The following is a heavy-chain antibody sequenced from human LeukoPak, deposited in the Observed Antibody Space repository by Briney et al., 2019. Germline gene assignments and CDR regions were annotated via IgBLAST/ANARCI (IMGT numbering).Heavy chain of an antibody. J-gene: IGHJ4*02. CDR3: ARVFYSSGWYGNFDY. D-gene: IGHD6-19*01. CDR2: ISYDGSNK. V-gene: IGHV3-30*03. Sequence: GGSLRLSCAASGFTFSSYSMNWVRQAPGKGLEWVAVISYDGSNKYYADSVKGRFTISRDNSKNTLYLQMNSLRAEDTAVYYCARVFYSSGWYGNFDYWGQGTLVTVSS. CDR1: GFTFSSYS.